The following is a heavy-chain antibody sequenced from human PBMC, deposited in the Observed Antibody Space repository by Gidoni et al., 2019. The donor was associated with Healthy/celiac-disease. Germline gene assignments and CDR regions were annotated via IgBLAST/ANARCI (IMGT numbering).Heavy chain of an antibody. CDR3: ARRRNTMVRGVTGYFDL. J-gene: IGHJ2*01. Sequence: EVQLVPSGDAVQKHGESQRITCTGSGYSFPRYWISWVRQMPGNGLEWMGRIDPSDSYTNYSPSFQGHVTISADKSISTAYLQWSSLKASDTAMYYCARRRNTMVRGVTGYFDLWGRGTLVTVSS. D-gene: IGHD3-10*01. CDR1: GYSFPRYW. V-gene: IGHV5-10-1*01. CDR2: IDPSDSYT.